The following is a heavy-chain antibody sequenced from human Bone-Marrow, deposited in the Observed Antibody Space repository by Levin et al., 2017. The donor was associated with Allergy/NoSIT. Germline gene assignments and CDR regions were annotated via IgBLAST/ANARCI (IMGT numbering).Heavy chain of an antibody. V-gene: IGHV1-69*01. CDR2: IIPIFGTA. CDR3: ARRPTVTTAGYFDY. D-gene: IGHD4-17*01. Sequence: PGESLKISCKASGGTFSSYAISWVRQAPGQGLEWMGGIIPIFGTANYAQKFQGRVTITADESTSTAYMELSSLRSEDTAVYYCARRPTVTTAGYFDYWGQGTLVTVSS. CDR1: GGTFSSYA. J-gene: IGHJ4*02.